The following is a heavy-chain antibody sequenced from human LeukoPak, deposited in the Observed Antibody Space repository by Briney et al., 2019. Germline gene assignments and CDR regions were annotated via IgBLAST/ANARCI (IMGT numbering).Heavy chain of an antibody. Sequence: PSETLSLTCAVSGYSISSGYYWGWIRQPPRKGLEWIGSVYHNGNTYYNPSLKSRVTISVDTSKNEFSLKLSSVTAADTAVYYCARAYHSSWYLNWFDPWGQGTLVTVSS. CDR2: VYHNGNT. D-gene: IGHD6-13*01. CDR3: ARAYHSSWYLNWFDP. CDR1: GYSISSGYY. J-gene: IGHJ5*02. V-gene: IGHV4-38-2*01.